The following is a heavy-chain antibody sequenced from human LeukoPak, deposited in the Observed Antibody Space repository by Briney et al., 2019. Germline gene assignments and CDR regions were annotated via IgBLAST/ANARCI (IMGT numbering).Heavy chain of an antibody. D-gene: IGHD5-12*01. CDR2: INPNSGGT. Sequence: ASVKVSCKASGYTFTGYYMHWVRQAPGQGLEWMGRINPNSGGTNYAQKFQGRVTITADESTSTAYMELSSLRSEDTAVYYCARDMGGYDFYFNYWGQGTLVTVSS. V-gene: IGHV1-2*06. J-gene: IGHJ4*02. CDR3: ARDMGGYDFYFNY. CDR1: GYTFTGYY.